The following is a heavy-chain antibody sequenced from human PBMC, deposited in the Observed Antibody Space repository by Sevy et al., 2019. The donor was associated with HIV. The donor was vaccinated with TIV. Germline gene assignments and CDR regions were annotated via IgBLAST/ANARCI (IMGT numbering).Heavy chain of an antibody. V-gene: IGHV3-7*01. CDR1: GFTFSSYW. CDR3: ARAQQVTMLVVIGGLYFDF. J-gene: IGHJ4*02. D-gene: IGHD3-22*01. Sequence: GGSLRLYCAASGFTFSSYWMTWVRQAPGKGLECVANIKQDMSEKYYADSVNGRFTISRDNARHSLYLQMASLRAEDTAVYYCARAQQVTMLVVIGGLYFDFWGQGTLVTVSS. CDR2: IKQDMSEK.